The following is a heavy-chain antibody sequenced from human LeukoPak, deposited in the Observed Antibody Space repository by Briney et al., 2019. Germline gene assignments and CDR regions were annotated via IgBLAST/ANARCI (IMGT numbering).Heavy chain of an antibody. D-gene: IGHD3-3*01. CDR1: GFTVSTNY. CDR2: IYTGGST. CDR3: ARDRDSDFWSGFGY. J-gene: IGHJ4*02. V-gene: IGHV3-53*01. Sequence: GGSLRLSCAASGFTVSTNYMSWVCQAPGKGLEWVSVIYTGGSTYYADSVKGRFTISRDTSKNTLYLEMNSLRAEDTAVYYCARDRDSDFWSGFGYWGQGTLVTVSS.